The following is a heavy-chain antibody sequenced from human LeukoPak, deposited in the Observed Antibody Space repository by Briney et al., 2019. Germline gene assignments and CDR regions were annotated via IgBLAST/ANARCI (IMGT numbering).Heavy chain of an antibody. CDR2: INPNSGGA. Sequence: ASVKVSCKASGYTFTGYYIYRVRQAPGQGLERMGWINPNSGGANYAQKFQVRVTMTRDRSSSTAYMELSRLRSDDTAVYYCARGRDELDYWGQGTLVTVSS. J-gene: IGHJ4*02. V-gene: IGHV1-2*02. D-gene: IGHD1-1*01. CDR3: ARGRDELDY. CDR1: GYTFTGYY.